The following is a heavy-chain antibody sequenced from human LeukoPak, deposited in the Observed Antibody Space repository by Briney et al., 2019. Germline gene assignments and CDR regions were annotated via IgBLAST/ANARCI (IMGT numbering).Heavy chain of an antibody. CDR2: INPNSGDT. J-gene: IGHJ6*03. Sequence: ASVKVSCEASGYTFSGSYIHWVRQAPGQGLEWLGRINPNSGDTNYAQNLHGRVTMTRDTSITTAYMELNSLTSDDTAVYFCARSAEHCNNGVCFTDYYMDVWGKGTTVTVSS. CDR3: ARSAEHCNNGVCFTDYYMDV. CDR1: GYTFSGSY. D-gene: IGHD2-8*01. V-gene: IGHV1-2*06.